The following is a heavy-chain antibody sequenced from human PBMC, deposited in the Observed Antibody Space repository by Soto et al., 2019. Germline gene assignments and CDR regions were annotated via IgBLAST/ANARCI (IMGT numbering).Heavy chain of an antibody. CDR2: IYYSGST. CDR3: ARRLYYDSSGFEGGGMDV. J-gene: IGHJ6*02. Sequence: QMQPQESGPGLVKPSENLSLTCTVSGGSISSSSYYWGWIRQPPGKGLEWIGSIYYSGSTYYNPSLKSRVTISVDTSKNQFSLKLSAVTAADTAVYYCARRLYYDSSGFEGGGMDVWGQGTTVTVSS. CDR1: GGSISSSSYY. V-gene: IGHV4-39*01. D-gene: IGHD3-22*01.